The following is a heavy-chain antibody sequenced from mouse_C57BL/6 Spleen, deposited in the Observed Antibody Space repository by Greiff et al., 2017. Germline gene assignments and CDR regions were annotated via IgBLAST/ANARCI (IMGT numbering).Heavy chain of an antibody. D-gene: IGHD4-1*01. V-gene: IGHV1-64*01. CDR2: IHPNSGST. J-gene: IGHJ2*01. CDR3: AKLGHFDY. CDR1: GYTFTSSW. Sequence: QVQLQQPGAELVKPGASVKLSCKASGYTFTSSWMHWVQQRPGQGLEWIGMIHPNSGSTNYNAKFKSKATLTVDKSSSTAYMQLSSLTSEDSAVYYCAKLGHFDYWGQGTTLTVSS.